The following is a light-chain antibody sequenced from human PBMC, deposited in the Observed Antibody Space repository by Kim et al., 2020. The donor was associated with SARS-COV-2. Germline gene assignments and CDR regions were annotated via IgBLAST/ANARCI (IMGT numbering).Light chain of an antibody. V-gene: IGLV2-18*02. Sequence: QSALTQPPSVSGSPGQSVTVSCTGTSNDIGSTNRVSWYQQPPGTAPKLIIYYVTNRPSGVPDRFSGSKSANTASLTISGLQAEDEADYFCSSYTTTWTYVFGTGTKVTVL. J-gene: IGLJ1*01. CDR2: YVT. CDR3: SSYTTTWTYV. CDR1: SNDIGSTNR.